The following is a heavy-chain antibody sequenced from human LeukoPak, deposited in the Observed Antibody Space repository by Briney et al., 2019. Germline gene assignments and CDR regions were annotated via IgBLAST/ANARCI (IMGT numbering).Heavy chain of an antibody. CDR2: IYSGGST. V-gene: IGHV3-53*01. CDR1: GFTVSSNY. Sequence: GGSLRLSCAASGFTVSSNYMSWLRQAPGKGLAWVSVIYSGGSTYYADSVKGRFTISRDNSKNTLYLQMNSLRAEDTAVYYCARSAYYYDSSGFYYFDYWGQGTLVTVSS. CDR3: ARSAYYYDSSGFYYFDY. D-gene: IGHD3-22*01. J-gene: IGHJ4*02.